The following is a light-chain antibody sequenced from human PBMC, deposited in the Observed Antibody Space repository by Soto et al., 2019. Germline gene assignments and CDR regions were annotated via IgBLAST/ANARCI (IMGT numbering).Light chain of an antibody. CDR3: QQYGSSPFT. V-gene: IGKV3-20*01. J-gene: IGKJ3*01. Sequence: EIVLTQSPGTLSLSPGERATLSCRASQTVSNNYLAWYQQKPGQAPRLPIYGASNRGTGIPDRFSGSGSGTDFTLTISRLEPKDFAVYYCQQYGSSPFTFGPGTKVDIK. CDR2: GAS. CDR1: QTVSNNY.